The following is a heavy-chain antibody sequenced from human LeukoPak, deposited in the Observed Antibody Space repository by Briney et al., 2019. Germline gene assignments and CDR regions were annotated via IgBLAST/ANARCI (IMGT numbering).Heavy chain of an antibody. CDR1: GFTFSSYA. CDR3: ARGAEISSGWYLRYNWFDP. D-gene: IGHD6-19*01. J-gene: IGHJ5*02. CDR2: ISYDGSNK. Sequence: PGGSLRLSCAASGFTFSSYAMHWVRQAPGKGLEWVAVISYDGSNKYYADSVKGRFTISRDNSKNTLYLQVNSLRAEDTAVYYCARGAEISSGWYLRYNWFDPWGQGTLVTVSS. V-gene: IGHV3-30-3*01.